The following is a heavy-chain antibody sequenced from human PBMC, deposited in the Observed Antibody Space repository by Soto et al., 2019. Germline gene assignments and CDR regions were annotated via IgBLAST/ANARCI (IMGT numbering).Heavy chain of an antibody. D-gene: IGHD3-16*01. Sequence: QVQLQESGPGLLKPSETLSLTCSVSRYSMSGSANYWAWIRQPPGKGLEWIGSIYYSGTTHYSPSLQSRVTISIDTSRNQFYLDVTSVTVADTALYYCARHDRAPDDPNLNWFDPWGQGTLVTVSS. V-gene: IGHV4-39*01. CDR1: RYSMSGSANY. CDR2: IYYSGTT. J-gene: IGHJ5*02. CDR3: ARHDRAPDDPNLNWFDP.